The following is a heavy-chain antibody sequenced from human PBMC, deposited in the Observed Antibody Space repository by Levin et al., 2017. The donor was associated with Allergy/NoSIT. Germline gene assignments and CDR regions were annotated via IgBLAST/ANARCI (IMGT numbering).Heavy chain of an antibody. V-gene: IGHV3-23*01. D-gene: IGHD3-16*01. CDR1: GFTFSTYG. CDR3: AKAERGGGLYNWFDP. Sequence: PGGSLRLSCAASGFTFSTYGMTWVRQAPGKGLEWVSTISGSGGGTYYADSVKGRFAISRDNSKNTLYLQMNSLRADDTAVYYCAKAERGGGLYNWFDPWGQGTLVTVSS. J-gene: IGHJ5*02. CDR2: ISGSGGGT.